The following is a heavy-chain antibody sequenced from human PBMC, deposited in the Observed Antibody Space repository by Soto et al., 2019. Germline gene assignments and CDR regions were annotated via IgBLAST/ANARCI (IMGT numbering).Heavy chain of an antibody. V-gene: IGHV3-23*01. J-gene: IGHJ4*02. D-gene: IGHD6-13*01. Sequence: LRLSCAASGFTFSSYVMSWVRQAPGKGLEWVSAISGSGGSTYYADSVKGRFTISRDDSKSTLYLQMNSLRAEDTAVYYCAKAVAAAGSGAGGFDYWGQGTLVTVS. CDR2: ISGSGGST. CDR1: GFTFSSYV. CDR3: AKAVAAAGSGAGGFDY.